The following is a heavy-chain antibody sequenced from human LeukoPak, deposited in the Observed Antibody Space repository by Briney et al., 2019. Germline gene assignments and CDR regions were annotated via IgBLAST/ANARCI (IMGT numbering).Heavy chain of an antibody. J-gene: IGHJ6*02. CDR3: ARCRSDSSGYYHRSWYYYGMDV. CDR1: GGSISSSSYY. Sequence: SETLSLTCTVSGGSISSSSYYWGWIRQPPGKGLEWIGSIYYSGSTYYNPSLKSRVTISVDTSKNQFSLKLSSVTAADTAVYYCARCRSDSSGYYHRSWYYYGMDVWGQGTTVTVSS. D-gene: IGHD3-22*01. CDR2: IYYSGST. V-gene: IGHV4-39*01.